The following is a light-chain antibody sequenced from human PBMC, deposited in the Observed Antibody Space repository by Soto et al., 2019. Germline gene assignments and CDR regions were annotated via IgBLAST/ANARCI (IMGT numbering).Light chain of an antibody. CDR1: SSDIGAYDY. V-gene: IGLV2-14*01. CDR2: EVT. Sequence: QSALTQPASLSGSPGQSITISCTGTSSDIGAYDYVSWFQQHPGKAPKLMIYEVTIRPSGVSDRFSGSKSGNTASLTISGLQDEDEGDYQCGSNLGLNTYVFGTGPRSPS. J-gene: IGLJ1*01. CDR3: GSNLGLNTYV.